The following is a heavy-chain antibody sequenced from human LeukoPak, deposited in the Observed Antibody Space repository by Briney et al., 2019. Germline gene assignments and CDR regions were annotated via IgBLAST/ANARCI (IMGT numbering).Heavy chain of an antibody. CDR1: GFTFSSYA. Sequence: GGSLRLSCAASGFTFSSYAMSWVRQAAGKGLEWVSAISGSGCSTYYADSVKGRFTISRDNSKNTLYLQMNSLRAEDTAVYYCATFWGSGSYYYYYMDVWGKGTTVTVSS. J-gene: IGHJ6*03. CDR2: ISGSGCST. CDR3: ATFWGSGSYYYYYMDV. D-gene: IGHD3-10*01. V-gene: IGHV3-23*01.